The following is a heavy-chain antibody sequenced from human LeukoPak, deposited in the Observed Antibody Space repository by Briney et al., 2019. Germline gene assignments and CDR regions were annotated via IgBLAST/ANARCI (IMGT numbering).Heavy chain of an antibody. D-gene: IGHD1-1*01. CDR2: ISYDGSNK. J-gene: IGHJ5*02. V-gene: IGHV3-30*04. Sequence: GRSLRLSCAASGFTFSNYAMHWVRQAPGKGLEWVAVISYDGSNKYYADSVKGRFTISRDNSKNTVYLQMNSLRAEDTAVYYCARVLEPENWFDPWGQGTLVTVSS. CDR3: ARVLEPENWFDP. CDR1: GFTFSNYA.